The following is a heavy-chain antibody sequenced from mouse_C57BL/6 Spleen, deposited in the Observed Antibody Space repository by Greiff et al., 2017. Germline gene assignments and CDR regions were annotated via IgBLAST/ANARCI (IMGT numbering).Heavy chain of an antibody. Sequence: EVKLVESGTVLARPGASVKMSCKTSGYTFTSYWMHWVKQRPGQGLEWIGAIYPGNSDTSYNQKFKGKAKLTAVTSASTAYMELSSLTNEDSAVYYCTRDYGRRDAMDYWGQGTSVTVST. CDR1: GYTFTSYW. CDR2: IYPGNSDT. J-gene: IGHJ4*01. CDR3: TRDYGRRDAMDY. V-gene: IGHV1-5*01. D-gene: IGHD1-1*01.